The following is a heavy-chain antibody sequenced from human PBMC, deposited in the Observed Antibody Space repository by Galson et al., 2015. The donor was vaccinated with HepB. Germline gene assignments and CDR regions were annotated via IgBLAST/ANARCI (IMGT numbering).Heavy chain of an antibody. J-gene: IGHJ6*02. Sequence: ETLSLTCAVYGGSFSGHYWSWIRQPPGKGLEWIGEINHSGSTNYNPSLKSRVTISVDTSKNQFSLKLSSVTAADTAVYYCARGLGLPHISRGMDVWGQGTTVTVSS. CDR1: GGSFSGHY. CDR2: INHSGST. CDR3: ARGLGLPHISRGMDV. D-gene: IGHD1-7*01. V-gene: IGHV4-34*01.